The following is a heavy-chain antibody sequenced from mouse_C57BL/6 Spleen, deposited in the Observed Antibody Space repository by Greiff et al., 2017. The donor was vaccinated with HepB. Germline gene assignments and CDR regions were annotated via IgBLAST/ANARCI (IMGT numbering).Heavy chain of an antibody. D-gene: IGHD1-1*01. V-gene: IGHV3-6*01. J-gene: IGHJ3*01. CDR3: ARDYGSSS. CDR2: ISYDGSN. CDR1: GYSIPSGYY. Sequence: EVKLQESGPGLVKPSQSLSLTCSVTGYSIPSGYYWNWIRQFPGNKLEWMGYISYDGSNNYNPSLKNRISITRDTSKNQFFLKLNSVTTEDTATYYCARDYGSSSWGQGTLVTVSA.